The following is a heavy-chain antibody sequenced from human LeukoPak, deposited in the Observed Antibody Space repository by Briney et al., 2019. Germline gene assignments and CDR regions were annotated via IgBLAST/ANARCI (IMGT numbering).Heavy chain of an antibody. J-gene: IGHJ4*02. V-gene: IGHV1-69*13. D-gene: IGHD5-12*01. CDR1: GGTFSSYA. Sequence: GASVKVSCKASGGTFSSYAISWVRQAPGQGLEWMGGIIPIFATANYAQKFQGRVTITADESTSTAYMELSSLRSEDTAVYYCARIDSGYDEGPDGYWGQGTLVTVSS. CDR3: ARIDSGYDEGPDGY. CDR2: IIPIFATA.